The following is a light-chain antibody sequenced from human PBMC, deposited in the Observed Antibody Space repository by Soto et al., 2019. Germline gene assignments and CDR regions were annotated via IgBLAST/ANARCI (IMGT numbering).Light chain of an antibody. Sequence: QSVLTQPPSVSGTPGQRVTISCSGSSSNIGSHLVNWYQQVPGTAPRLLIYTNNQRPSGVPDRFSDSKSGISASLAISGLQSEDEAHYYCATWDASLQSWVFGGGTKLTVL. CDR1: SSNIGSHL. CDR2: TNN. CDR3: ATWDASLQSWV. V-gene: IGLV1-44*01. J-gene: IGLJ3*02.